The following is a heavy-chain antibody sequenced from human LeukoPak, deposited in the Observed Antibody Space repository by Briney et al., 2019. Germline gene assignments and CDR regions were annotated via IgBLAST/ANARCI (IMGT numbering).Heavy chain of an antibody. CDR2: IIPIFGTA. V-gene: IGHV1-69*01. D-gene: IGHD5-18*01. CDR1: GGTFSSYA. Sequence: SVKVSCKASGGTFSSYAISWVRQAPGQGLEWMGGIIPIFGTANYAQKFQGRVTITADESTSTAYMELSSLRSEDTAVYYCASYSYSYGTFDYWGQGTLVTVSS. CDR3: ASYSYSYGTFDY. J-gene: IGHJ4*02.